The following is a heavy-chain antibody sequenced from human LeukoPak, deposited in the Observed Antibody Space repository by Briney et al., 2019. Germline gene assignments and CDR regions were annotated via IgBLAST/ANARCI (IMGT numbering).Heavy chain of an antibody. CDR3: AGFGSGYCTYFDY. D-gene: IGHD3-3*01. CDR1: GGSFSGYY. CDR2: IDHSGST. V-gene: IGHV4-34*01. Sequence: SETLSLTCAVYGGSFSGYYWSWIRQPPGKGLEWIGEIDHSGSTNYNPSLKSRVTISVDTSKNQFSLKLSSVTAADTAVYYCAGFGSGYCTYFDYWGQGTLVTVSS. J-gene: IGHJ4*02.